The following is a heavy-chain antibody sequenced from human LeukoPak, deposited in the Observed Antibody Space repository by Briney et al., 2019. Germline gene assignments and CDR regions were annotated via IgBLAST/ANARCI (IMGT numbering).Heavy chain of an antibody. CDR3: ARTPYYYGSGSRPRYFDL. V-gene: IGHV4-59*01. CDR2: IYYSGST. Sequence: SETLSLTYTVSGGSISSYYWSWIRQPPGKGLEWIGYIYYSGSTNYNPSLKSRVTISVDTSKNQFSLKLSSVTAADTAVYYCARTPYYYGSGSRPRYFDLWGRGTLVTVSS. D-gene: IGHD3-10*01. J-gene: IGHJ2*01. CDR1: GGSISSYY.